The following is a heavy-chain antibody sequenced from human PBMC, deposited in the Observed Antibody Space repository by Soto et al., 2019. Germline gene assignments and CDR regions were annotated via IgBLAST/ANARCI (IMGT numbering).Heavy chain of an antibody. CDR3: ARGIYGSGSYHPFDY. CDR1: GGSISSYY. J-gene: IGHJ4*02. D-gene: IGHD3-10*01. Sequence: QVQLQESGPGLVKPSETLSLTCTVSGGSISSYYWSWIRQPPGKGLEWIGYIYYSGSTNYNPSLKSRVTISVDTSKNQFSPKLSSVTAADTAVYYCARGIYGSGSYHPFDYWGQGTLVTVSS. V-gene: IGHV4-59*01. CDR2: IYYSGST.